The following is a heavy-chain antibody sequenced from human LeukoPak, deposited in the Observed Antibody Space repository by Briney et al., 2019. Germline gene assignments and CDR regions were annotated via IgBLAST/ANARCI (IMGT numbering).Heavy chain of an antibody. Sequence: SETLSLTCTVSGGSISRYYWSWIRQPPGKGLEWIGYIYYSGSTNYNPSLKSRVTISVDTSKNQFSLKLSSVTAADTAVYYCAISELYYYGSGSYAYWGQGTLVTVSS. CDR3: AISELYYYGSGSYAY. J-gene: IGHJ4*02. D-gene: IGHD3-10*01. CDR2: IYYSGST. V-gene: IGHV4-59*01. CDR1: GGSISRYY.